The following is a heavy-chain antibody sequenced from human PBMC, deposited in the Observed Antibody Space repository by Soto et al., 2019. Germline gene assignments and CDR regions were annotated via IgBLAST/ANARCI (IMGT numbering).Heavy chain of an antibody. D-gene: IGHD1-26*01. V-gene: IGHV4-59*12. CDR1: NGSISGFY. J-gene: IGHJ4*02. Sequence: QVQLQESGPGLVKPSETLSLTCSVSNGSISGFYWTWIRQPPGKILEWIGYIHYSGRTDYNPSLTSRATMSVDTSKKQFSLNLKSISAADKAVYYCVRVGVGIGNHFDSWGRGTLVTVSS. CDR2: IHYSGRT. CDR3: VRVGVGIGNHFDS.